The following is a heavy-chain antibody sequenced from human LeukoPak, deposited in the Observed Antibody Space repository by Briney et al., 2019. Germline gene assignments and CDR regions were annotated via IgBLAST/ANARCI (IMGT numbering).Heavy chain of an antibody. J-gene: IGHJ4*02. CDR3: ARDGYCSSTSCLEWEFDY. D-gene: IGHD2-2*03. CDR1: GYTFTSYY. Sequence: ASVKVSCKASGYTFTSYYMHWVRQAPGQGLEWMGIINPSGGSTGYAQKFQGRVTMTRDMSTSTVYMELSSLRSEDTAVYYCARDGYCSSTSCLEWEFDYWGQGTLVTVSS. CDR2: INPSGGST. V-gene: IGHV1-46*01.